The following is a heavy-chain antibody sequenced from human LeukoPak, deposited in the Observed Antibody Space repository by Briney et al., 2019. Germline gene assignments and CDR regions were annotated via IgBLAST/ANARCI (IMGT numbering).Heavy chain of an antibody. CDR2: INPNSGGT. D-gene: IGHD6-19*01. V-gene: IGHV1-2*06. CDR1: GYTFTGYY. Sequence: GASVKVSCKASGYTFTGYYMHWVRQAPGQGLEWMGRINPNSGGTNYAQKFQGRVTMTRDTSISTAYMELSMLRSDDTAVYYCARGRLLARWLANNWFDPWGQGTLVTVSS. CDR3: ARGRLLARWLANNWFDP. J-gene: IGHJ5*02.